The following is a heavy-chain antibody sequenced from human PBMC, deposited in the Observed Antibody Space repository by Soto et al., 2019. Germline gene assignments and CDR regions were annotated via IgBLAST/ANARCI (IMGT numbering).Heavy chain of an antibody. CDR3: AKAITGTTNY. D-gene: IGHD1-7*01. CDR2: ISYDGSNK. CDR1: GFTFSSYG. Sequence: QVQLVESGGGVVQPGRSLRLSCAASGFTFSSYGMHWVRQAPGKGLEWVAVISYDGSNKYYADSVKGRFTISRDNSKNTLYLQMNSLRAEDTAVYYCAKAITGTTNYWGQGTLVTVSS. J-gene: IGHJ4*02. V-gene: IGHV3-30*18.